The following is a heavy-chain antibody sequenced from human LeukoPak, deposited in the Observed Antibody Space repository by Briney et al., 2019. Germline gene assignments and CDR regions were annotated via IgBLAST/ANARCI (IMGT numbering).Heavy chain of an antibody. CDR2: INSDGSST. D-gene: IGHD4-17*01. CDR3: ARDDDGDYRIDY. CDR1: GFTYGSYW. V-gene: IGHV3-74*01. J-gene: IGHJ4*02. Sequence: GGSLRLSLAASGFTYGSYWMHWVRQAPGKGLVWVSRINSDGSSTSYADSVKGRFTISRDNAKNTLYLQMNSLRAEDTAVYYLARDDDGDYRIDYWGQGTLVTVSS.